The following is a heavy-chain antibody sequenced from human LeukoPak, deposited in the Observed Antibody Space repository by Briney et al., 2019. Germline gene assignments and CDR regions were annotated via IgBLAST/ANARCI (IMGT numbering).Heavy chain of an antibody. V-gene: IGHV4-31*03. D-gene: IGHD2-2*01. J-gene: IGHJ3*02. CDR3: ARFGLMGVVPAAIPGDDAFDI. CDR1: GGSISSGGYY. Sequence: SETLSLTCTVSGGSISSGGYYWSWIRQHPGKGLEWIGYIYYSGSTYYNPSLKSRVTISVDTSKNQFSLKLSSVTAADTAVYYCARFGLMGVVPAAIPGDDAFDIWGQGTMVTVSS. CDR2: IYYSGST.